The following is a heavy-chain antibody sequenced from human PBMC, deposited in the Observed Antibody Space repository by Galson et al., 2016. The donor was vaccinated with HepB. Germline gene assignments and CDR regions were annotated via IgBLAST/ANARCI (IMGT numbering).Heavy chain of an antibody. Sequence: SVKVSCKASGYTFTGYYIHWVRQAPGQGLKWMGWLNPNSGRTTYAPKFQGRVTMTRDTSISTAYMELSRLRSDDTAVYYGARDGRYNWNDGIDYWGQGTLVTVSS. D-gene: IGHD1-1*01. V-gene: IGHV1-2*02. CDR2: LNPNSGRT. J-gene: IGHJ4*02. CDR3: ARDGRYNWNDGIDY. CDR1: GYTFTGYY.